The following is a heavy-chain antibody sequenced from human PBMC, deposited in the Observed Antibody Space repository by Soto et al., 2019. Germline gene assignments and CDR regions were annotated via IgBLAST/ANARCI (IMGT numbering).Heavy chain of an antibody. CDR1: GFTFYYYA. Sequence: PWGSLRLSCAGSGFTFYYYALHFFRQSPLRWLQWVALISFNGVNKYYSDSVQGRFSISRDNSRDTLFLQVNNLQPEDTGIYYCARALGYFDENDYYYTHGFDVWGRGTMVTVSS. V-gene: IGHV3-30-3*01. CDR2: ISFNGVNK. J-gene: IGHJ3*01. D-gene: IGHD3-22*01. CDR3: ARALGYFDENDYYYTHGFDV.